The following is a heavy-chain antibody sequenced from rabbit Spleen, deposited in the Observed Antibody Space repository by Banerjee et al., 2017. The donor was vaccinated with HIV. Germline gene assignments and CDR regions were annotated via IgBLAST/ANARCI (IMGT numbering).Heavy chain of an antibody. V-gene: IGHV1S40*01. CDR1: GFSFNSGYD. CDR2: IGAGSSGST. J-gene: IGHJ6*01. D-gene: IGHD8-1*01. CDR3: ARDTGTSFSTYGMDL. Sequence: QSLEESGGGLVKPGASLTLTCKASGFSFNSGYDMCWVRQAPGKGLEWIACIGAGSSGSTYSATWAKGRFTNSKTSSTTVTLQMTSLTAADTATYFCARDTGTSFSTYGMDLWGQGTLVTVS.